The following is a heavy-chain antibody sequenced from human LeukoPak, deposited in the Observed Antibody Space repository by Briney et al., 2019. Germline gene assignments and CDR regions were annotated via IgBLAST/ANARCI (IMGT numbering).Heavy chain of an antibody. Sequence: SETLSLTCTVSGGSISGYYLNWVRQPADRGLEWIGRLYSSGDTYYNSSLKSRLTMSVDTSKNQFSLKLRSVTTADTAVYYCARGSSGSTKRYYFDSWGQGALVTVPP. CDR2: LYSSGDT. D-gene: IGHD6-19*01. CDR3: ARGSSGSTKRYYFDS. J-gene: IGHJ4*02. CDR1: GGSISGYY. V-gene: IGHV4-4*07.